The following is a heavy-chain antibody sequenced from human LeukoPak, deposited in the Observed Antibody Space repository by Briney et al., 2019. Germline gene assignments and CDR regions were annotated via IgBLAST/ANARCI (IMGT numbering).Heavy chain of an antibody. J-gene: IGHJ4*02. CDR3: ARDSRGGYCSSTSCYPDY. CDR2: ISAYNGNT. D-gene: IGHD2-2*01. CDR1: GYTFTSYG. V-gene: IGHV1-18*01. Sequence: ASVKVSCKASGYTFTSYGISWVRQAPGQGLEWMGWISAYNGNTNYAQKLQGRVTITTDTSTSTAYMELRSLRSDDTAVYYCARDSRGGYCSSTSCYPDYWGQGTLVTVSS.